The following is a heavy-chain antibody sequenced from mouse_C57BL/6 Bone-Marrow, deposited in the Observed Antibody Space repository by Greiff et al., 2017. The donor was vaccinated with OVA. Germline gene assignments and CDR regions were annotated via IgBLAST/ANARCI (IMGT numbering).Heavy chain of an antibody. CDR1: GYTFTDYY. D-gene: IGHD2-2*01. Sequence: VQLQQSGAELVRPGASVKLSCKASGYTFTDYYINWVKQRPGQGLEWIARIYPGSGNTYYNEKFKGKATLTAEKSSSTAYMQLSSLTSEDSAVYFCARGIYYGYDFAYWGQGTLVTVSA. CDR2: IYPGSGNT. V-gene: IGHV1-76*01. CDR3: ARGIYYGYDFAY. J-gene: IGHJ3*01.